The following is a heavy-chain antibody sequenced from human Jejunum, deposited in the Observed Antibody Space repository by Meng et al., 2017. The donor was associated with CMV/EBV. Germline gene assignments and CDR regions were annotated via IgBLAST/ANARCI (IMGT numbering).Heavy chain of an antibody. Sequence: QVQVVESGGGVFQPGGSLRLSCVTSGFPFNIYDMHWVRQAPGKGLDWVTCIRHDGSEDFYVDSVKGRFTISRDNSKNTLYLQMNSLRVDDSALYYCTKGGFDSWGQGTLVTVSS. CDR3: TKGGFDS. CDR2: IRHDGSED. CDR1: GFPFNIYD. V-gene: IGHV3-30*02. J-gene: IGHJ4*02. D-gene: IGHD2-15*01.